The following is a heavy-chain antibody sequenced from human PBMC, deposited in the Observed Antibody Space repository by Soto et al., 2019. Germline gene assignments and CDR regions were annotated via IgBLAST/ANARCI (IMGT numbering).Heavy chain of an antibody. Sequence: GGSLRLSCAASGFTFSSYSMNWVRQAPGKGLEWVSYISSSSSTIYYADSVKGRFTISRDNAKNSLYLQMNSLRAEDTAVYYCARDFGYCSGGSCPGPNWFDPWGQGTLFTVSS. D-gene: IGHD2-15*01. V-gene: IGHV3-48*01. CDR3: ARDFGYCSGGSCPGPNWFDP. CDR1: GFTFSSYS. J-gene: IGHJ5*02. CDR2: ISSSSSTI.